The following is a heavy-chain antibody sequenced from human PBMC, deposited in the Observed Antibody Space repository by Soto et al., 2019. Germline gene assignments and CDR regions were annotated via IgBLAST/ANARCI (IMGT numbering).Heavy chain of an antibody. J-gene: IGHJ4*02. Sequence: PSETLSLTCTVSGGSVSSYFWSWIRQPPAKGLEWIGYIYYSGTTNYNPSLQSRVTMSVDTSKNQFSLKLRSVTAADTAVYFCEAYYDYIWGSYPKERAHWGQGTLVTVSS. CDR3: EAYYDYIWGSYPKERAH. CDR2: IYYSGTT. CDR1: GGSVSSYF. V-gene: IGHV4-59*02. D-gene: IGHD3-16*02.